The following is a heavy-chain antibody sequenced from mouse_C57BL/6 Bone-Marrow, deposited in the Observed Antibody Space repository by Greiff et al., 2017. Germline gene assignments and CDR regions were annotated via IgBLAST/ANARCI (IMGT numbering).Heavy chain of an antibody. Sequence: QVQLQQSGAELVRPGASVTLSCKASGYTFTDYEMHWVKQTPVKGLEWIGAIDPETGGTAYNQKFKGKAILTADKSSSTAYMQLSSLTSEDSAVYYCTRPLYDGCYRSFDYWGQGTTLTVSS. CDR2: IDPETGGT. J-gene: IGHJ2*01. V-gene: IGHV1-15*01. CDR1: GYTFTDYE. CDR3: TRPLYDGCYRSFDY. D-gene: IGHD2-3*01.